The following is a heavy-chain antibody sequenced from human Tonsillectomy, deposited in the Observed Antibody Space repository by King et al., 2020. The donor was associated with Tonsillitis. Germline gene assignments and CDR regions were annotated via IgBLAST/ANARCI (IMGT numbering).Heavy chain of an antibody. CDR2: IYYTGST. CDR1: GGSIINTYY. Sequence: QLQESGPGLVKPSETLSLTCTVSGGSIINTYYWTWIRQPPGKGLEWIGYIYYTGSTNYNPSLKSRVTISVDTSKNQFSLKLSSVTAADTAVYYCAREGAPSHERSAGWFDPWGPGTLVTVSS. J-gene: IGHJ5*02. D-gene: IGHD3-3*01. CDR3: AREGAPSHERSAGWFDP. V-gene: IGHV4-59*12.